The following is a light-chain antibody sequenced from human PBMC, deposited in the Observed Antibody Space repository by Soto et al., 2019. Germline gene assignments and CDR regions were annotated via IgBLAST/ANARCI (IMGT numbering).Light chain of an antibody. CDR2: DVS. CDR1: SSDVGGYNF. J-gene: IGLJ3*02. V-gene: IGLV2-11*01. Sequence: QSALTQPASVSGSPGQSITISCTGSSSDVGGYNFVSWYQQHPGKAPKLMIYDVSKRPSGVPDRFSGSKSGNTASLTISGLQGEDEADYYCCSYAGRVFGGGTKLTVL. CDR3: CSYAGRV.